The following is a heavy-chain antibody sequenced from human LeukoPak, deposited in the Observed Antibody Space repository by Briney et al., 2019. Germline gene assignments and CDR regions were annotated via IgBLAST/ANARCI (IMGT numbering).Heavy chain of an antibody. CDR1: GYSFTTFA. D-gene: IGHD2-15*01. J-gene: IGHJ5*02. CDR2: ISPNSGGT. V-gene: IGHV1-2*02. Sequence: ASVYVSCKASGYSFTTFAMNWVRQAPGQGLEWMGWISPNSGGTNYAQQFHGRGTMTRYTAISTAYMELSRRRACDTAVCYWSRDQRYSSGGSCYPDCFDHWGPGNLVTVSS. CDR3: SRDQRYSSGGSCYPDCFDH.